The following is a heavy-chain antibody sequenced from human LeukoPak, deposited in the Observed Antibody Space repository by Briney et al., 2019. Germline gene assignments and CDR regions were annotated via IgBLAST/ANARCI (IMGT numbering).Heavy chain of an antibody. D-gene: IGHD3-22*01. J-gene: IGHJ4*01. CDR1: GFTFSRYW. Sequence: GGSLRLSCAASGFTFSRYWMTWVRQAPGKGLEWVANINQDVSEKYCADSVKGRFTISRDNAKNSLYLQMNSLRAEDTAVYYCARSSSGYYYTTIDY. CDR3: ARSSSGYYYTTIDY. CDR2: INQDVSEK. V-gene: IGHV3-7*01.